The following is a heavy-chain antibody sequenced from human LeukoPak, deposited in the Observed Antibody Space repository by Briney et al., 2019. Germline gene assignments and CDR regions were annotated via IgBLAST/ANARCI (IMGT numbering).Heavy chain of an antibody. V-gene: IGHV3-21*01. Sequence: GGSLRLSCAASGFTFSSYSMNWVRQAPGKGLEWVSSISTSSSYIYYADSVKGRFTISRDNAKNTVSLHMNSLRPEDTAMYYCVRSFSGSREFWGQGVRVSVSS. CDR3: VRSFSGSREF. CDR2: ISTSSSYI. J-gene: IGHJ4*02. D-gene: IGHD3-10*01. CDR1: GFTFSSYS.